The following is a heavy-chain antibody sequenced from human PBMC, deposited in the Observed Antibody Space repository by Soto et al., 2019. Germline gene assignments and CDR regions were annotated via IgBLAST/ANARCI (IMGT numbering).Heavy chain of an antibody. V-gene: IGHV3-21*01. CDR2: ITSSSRNI. CDR3: GLYDALFFDS. Sequence: EVQLVESGGGLVKPGGSLRLSCAASGFTFSTYNMNWVRQAPGKGLEWVSSITSSSRNIYYADSVKGRFTISRDNAKNSLYLQMSSLRAADTAVYYCGLYDALFFDSRGQGTLVTVSS. CDR1: GFTFSTYN. D-gene: IGHD2-8*01. J-gene: IGHJ4*02.